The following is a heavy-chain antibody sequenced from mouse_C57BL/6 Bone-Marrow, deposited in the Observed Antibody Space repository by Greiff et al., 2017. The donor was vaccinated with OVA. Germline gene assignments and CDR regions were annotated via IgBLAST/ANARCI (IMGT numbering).Heavy chain of an antibody. D-gene: IGHD3-1*01. CDR2: ISYDGSN. V-gene: IGHV3-6*01. CDR3: AREDHRGYFDY. J-gene: IGHJ2*01. CDR1: GYSITSGYY. Sequence: EVKLQESGPGLVKPSQSLSLTCSVTGYSITSGYYWNWIRQFPGNKLEWMGYISYDGSNNYNPSLKNRISITRDTSKNQFFLKLNSVTTEDTATYYCAREDHRGYFDYWGQGTTLTVSS.